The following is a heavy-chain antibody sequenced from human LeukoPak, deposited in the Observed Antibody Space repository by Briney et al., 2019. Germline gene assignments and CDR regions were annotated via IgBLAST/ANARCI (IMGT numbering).Heavy chain of an antibody. CDR1: GLSLSNYP. CDR3: AKDGQYGAAKFFFEK. D-gene: IGHD2-15*01. V-gene: IGHV3-30*01. Sequence: PGGSLRLSCEASGLSLSNYPMHWVRQAPGKGLEWITLITYDGAFDGGKTYYADSVKGRFTVSRDNAKNSLHLQMNSLRSEDTALYYCAKDGQYGAAKFFFEKWGQGTLVTVSS. J-gene: IGHJ4*02. CDR2: ITYDGAFDGGKT.